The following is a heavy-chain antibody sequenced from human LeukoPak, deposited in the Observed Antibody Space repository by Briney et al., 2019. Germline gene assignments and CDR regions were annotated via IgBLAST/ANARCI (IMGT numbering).Heavy chain of an antibody. CDR2: IIPIFGTA. J-gene: IGHJ5*02. V-gene: IGHV1-69*13. D-gene: IGHD4-17*01. CDR1: GGTFSSYA. Sequence: ASVKVSCKASGGTFSSYAISWVRQAPGQGLEWMGGIIPIFGTANYAQKFQGRVTITADESTSTAYMELSSLRSEDTAVYYCAREIYGAASWFDPWGQGTLVTVSS. CDR3: AREIYGAASWFDP.